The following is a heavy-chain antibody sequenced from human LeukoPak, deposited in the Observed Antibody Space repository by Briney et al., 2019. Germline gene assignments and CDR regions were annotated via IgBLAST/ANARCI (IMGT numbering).Heavy chain of an antibody. Sequence: PGGSLRLSCAASGFTFSSYAMHWVRQAPGKGLEWVAVISYDGSNKYYADSVKGRFTISRDNSKNTLYLQMNSLRAEDTAVYYCARRWELPFAFDIWGRGTVVTVSS. CDR2: ISYDGSNK. V-gene: IGHV3-30*04. CDR1: GFTFSSYA. D-gene: IGHD1-26*01. J-gene: IGHJ3*02. CDR3: ARRWELPFAFDI.